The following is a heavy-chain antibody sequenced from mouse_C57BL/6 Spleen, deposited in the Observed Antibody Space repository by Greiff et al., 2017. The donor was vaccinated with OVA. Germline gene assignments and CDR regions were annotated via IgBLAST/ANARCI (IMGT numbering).Heavy chain of an antibody. CDR2: IDPSDSYT. V-gene: IGHV1-50*01. J-gene: IGHJ2*01. CDR1: GYTFTSYW. Sequence: QVQLQQPGAELVKPGASVKLSCKASGYTFTSYWMQWVKQRPGQGLEWIGEIDPSDSYTNYNQKFKGKATLTVDTSSSTAYMQLSSLTSEDSAVYYCARMGGMVTTGDYWGQGTTLTVSS. D-gene: IGHD2-2*01. CDR3: ARMGGMVTTGDY.